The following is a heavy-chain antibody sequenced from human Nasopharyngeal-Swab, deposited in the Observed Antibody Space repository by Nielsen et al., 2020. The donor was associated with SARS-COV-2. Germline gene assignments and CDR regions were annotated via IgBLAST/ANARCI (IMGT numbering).Heavy chain of an antibody. CDR3: VRSSSWYYFDY. V-gene: IGHV4-39*01. CDR2: IYYNGNT. J-gene: IGHJ4*02. D-gene: IGHD6-13*01. CDR1: GGSIAYSTFY. Sequence: SETLSLTYTVSGGSIAYSTFYWGWIRQPPGKGLEWIGNIYYNGNTYQNPSLKSRLTISVDKSKNQFSLQLSSVTAADTAVYYCVRSSSWYYFDYWAQGTQVTVSS.